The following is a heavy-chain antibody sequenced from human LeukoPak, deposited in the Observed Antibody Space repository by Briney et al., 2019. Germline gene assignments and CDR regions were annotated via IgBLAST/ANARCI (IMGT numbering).Heavy chain of an antibody. Sequence: PSETLSLTCAVYGGSFSGYYWSWIRQPPGKGLEWIGEINHSGSTNYNPSLKSRVTISVDTSKNQFSLKLSSVTAADTAVYYCARGGWLLYLSKKYDSSGYYSDFGYWGQGTLVTVSS. J-gene: IGHJ4*02. V-gene: IGHV4-34*01. D-gene: IGHD3-22*01. CDR1: GGSFSGYY. CDR2: INHSGST. CDR3: ARGGWLLYLSKKYDSSGYYSDFGY.